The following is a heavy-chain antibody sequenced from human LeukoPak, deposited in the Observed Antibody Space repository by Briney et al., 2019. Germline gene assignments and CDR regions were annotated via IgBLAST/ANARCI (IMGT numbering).Heavy chain of an antibody. CDR3: TRGGVDY. V-gene: IGHV3-30*04. Sequence: GGSLRLSCAASGFTFSSYAMHWVRQAPGKGLEWVAVISYDGSNKYYADSVKGRFTISRDNAKNTVYLQMNSLRAEDTAVYYCTRGGVDYWGQGTLVTVSS. CDR2: ISYDGSNK. D-gene: IGHD3-10*01. CDR1: GFTFSSYA. J-gene: IGHJ4*02.